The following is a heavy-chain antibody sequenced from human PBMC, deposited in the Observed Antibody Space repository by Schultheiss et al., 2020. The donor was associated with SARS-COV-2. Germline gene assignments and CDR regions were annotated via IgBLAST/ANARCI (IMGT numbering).Heavy chain of an antibody. CDR1: GGSFSGYY. Sequence: SETLSLTCAVYGGSFSGYYWSWIRQPPGKGLEWIGEINHSGSTNYNPSLKSRVTISVDTSKNQFSLKLSSVTAADTAVYYCARVPRSPFAAVKQWLFDYWGQGTLVTVSS. D-gene: IGHD6-19*01. CDR3: ARVPRSPFAAVKQWLFDY. V-gene: IGHV4-34*01. CDR2: INHSGST. J-gene: IGHJ4*02.